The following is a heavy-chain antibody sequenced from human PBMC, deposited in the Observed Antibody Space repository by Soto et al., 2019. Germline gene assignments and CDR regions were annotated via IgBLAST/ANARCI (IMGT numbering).Heavy chain of an antibody. CDR2: ISSGHSK. CDR1: AFTFSNYG. V-gene: IGHV3-23*01. J-gene: IGHJ4*02. Sequence: GGSLRLSCAASAFTFSNYGMSWVRQAPGKGLEWVSAISSGHSKFYVESVKGRFTISRDNSKNTLYLQMYSLRAEDTAVYYCAKENSGYEKWGQGTLVTVSS. D-gene: IGHD5-12*01. CDR3: AKENSGYEK.